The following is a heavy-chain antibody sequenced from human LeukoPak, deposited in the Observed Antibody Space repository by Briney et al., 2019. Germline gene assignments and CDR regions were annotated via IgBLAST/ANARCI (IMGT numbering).Heavy chain of an antibody. J-gene: IGHJ4*02. CDR2: ISSSSSTI. V-gene: IGHV3-48*01. CDR1: GFTFSSYS. Sequence: GGSLRLSCAASGFTFSSYSMNWVRQAPGKGLEWVSYISSSSSTIYYADSVKGRFTISRDNAKNSLYLQMNSLRAEDTAVYYCAREIRRQWLKRLWGDFDYWGQGTLVTVSS. D-gene: IGHD6-19*01. CDR3: AREIRRQWLKRLWGDFDY.